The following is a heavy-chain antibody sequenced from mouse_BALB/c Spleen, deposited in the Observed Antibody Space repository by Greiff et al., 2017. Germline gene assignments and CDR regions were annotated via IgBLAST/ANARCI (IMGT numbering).Heavy chain of an antibody. Sequence: EVQLQQSGAELVKPGASVKLSCTASGFNITDTYMHWVKQRPEQGLEWIGRIDPANGNTKYDPKFQGKARITADTSSNTAYLQLSSLTSEDTAVYYCAMIMARDYAMDYWGQGTSVTVSS. V-gene: IGHV14-3*02. J-gene: IGHJ4*01. D-gene: IGHD3-1*01. CDR1: GFNITDTY. CDR3: AMIMARDYAMDY. CDR2: IDPANGNT.